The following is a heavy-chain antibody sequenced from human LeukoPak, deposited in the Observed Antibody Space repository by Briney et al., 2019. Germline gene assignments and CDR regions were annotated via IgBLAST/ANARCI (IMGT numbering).Heavy chain of an antibody. Sequence: PGGSLRLSCAASRFTFDDYAMHWVRQAPGKGLEWVSGISWNSGSIGYADSVKGRFTISRDNSKNTLYLQMNSLRAEDTAVYYCARGGSLTMIARSPQSWFDPWGQGTLVTVSS. CDR1: RFTFDDYA. J-gene: IGHJ5*02. V-gene: IGHV3-9*01. CDR2: ISWNSGSI. CDR3: ARGGSLTMIARSPQSWFDP. D-gene: IGHD3-22*01.